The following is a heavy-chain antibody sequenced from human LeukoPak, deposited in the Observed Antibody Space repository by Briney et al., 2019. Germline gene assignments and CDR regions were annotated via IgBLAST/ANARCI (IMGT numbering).Heavy chain of an antibody. J-gene: IGHJ4*01. D-gene: IGHD5-18*01. Sequence: PGGSLRLSCAASGFTFSNYGMHWVRQAPGKRLEWVAVISFDGTNTYYADSLKGRFSVSRDNSKNTVYLQLNSLRPEDTATYFCAKDRIQLWPRNPPHEIDFWGHGTLVAVSS. CDR2: ISFDGTNT. CDR3: AKDRIQLWPRNPPHEIDF. V-gene: IGHV3-30*18. CDR1: GFTFSNYG.